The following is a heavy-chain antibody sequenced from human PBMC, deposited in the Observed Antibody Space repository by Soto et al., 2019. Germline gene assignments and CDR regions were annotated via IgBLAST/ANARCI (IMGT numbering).Heavy chain of an antibody. V-gene: IGHV3-23*01. Sequence: PGGSLRLACAASGFTFRSFAMSWVRQAPGNGLEWVSGIRGSGDSTYYGDSVKGRFTVYRDNSKNTLHLQMNSLRAEDTAVYYCAKQEGSYNEYYSFIDVWGQG. CDR2: IRGSGDST. CDR1: GFTFRSFA. D-gene: IGHD3-10*01. J-gene: IGHJ6*02. CDR3: AKQEGSYNEYYSFIDV.